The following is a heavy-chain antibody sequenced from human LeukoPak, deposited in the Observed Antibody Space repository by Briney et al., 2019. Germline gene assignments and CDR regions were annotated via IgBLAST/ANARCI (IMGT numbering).Heavy chain of an antibody. Sequence: GGSLRLSCAASGFTFSSYAMSWVRQAPGKGLEWVSAISGSGGSTYYADSVKGRFTISRDNSKNTLYLQMNSLRAEDTAVYYCARDAGSYSYGKNWFDPWGQGTLVTVSS. CDR2: ISGSGGST. V-gene: IGHV3-23*01. J-gene: IGHJ5*02. CDR1: GFTFSSYA. CDR3: ARDAGSYSYGKNWFDP. D-gene: IGHD5-18*01.